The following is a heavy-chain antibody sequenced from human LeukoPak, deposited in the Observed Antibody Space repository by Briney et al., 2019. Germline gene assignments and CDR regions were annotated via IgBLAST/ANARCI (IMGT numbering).Heavy chain of an antibody. J-gene: IGHJ3*02. CDR3: RASVESGGAFDI. CDR2: IYYSGST. D-gene: IGHD2-15*01. V-gene: IGHV4-59*01. CDR1: GGSISSYY. Sequence: SETLSPTCTVSGGSISSYYWSWIRQPPGKGLEWIGYIYYSGSTNYNPSLKSRVTISVDTSKNQFSLNLTSVTAADTAVYCVRASVESGGAFDIWGQGTMVTVSS.